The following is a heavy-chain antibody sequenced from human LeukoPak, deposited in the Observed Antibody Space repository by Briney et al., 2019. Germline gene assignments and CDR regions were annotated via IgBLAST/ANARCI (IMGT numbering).Heavy chain of an antibody. D-gene: IGHD1-26*01. CDR3: AKWEPAYDAFEI. V-gene: IGHV1-3*01. CDR1: GYTFTSYA. CDR2: INAGNGNT. J-gene: IGHJ3*02. Sequence: GASVKVSCKASGYTFTSYAMHWVRQAPGQRLEWMGWINAGNGNTKYSQKFQGRVTITRDTSASTAYMELSSLRSEDTAVYYCAKWEPAYDAFEIWGQGTMVTVSS.